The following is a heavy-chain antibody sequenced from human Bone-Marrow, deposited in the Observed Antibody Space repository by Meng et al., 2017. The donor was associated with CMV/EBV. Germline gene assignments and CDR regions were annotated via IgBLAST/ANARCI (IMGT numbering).Heavy chain of an antibody. J-gene: IGHJ4*02. CDR3: ARQLVF. Sequence: GESLKISCAASGFTFSDYYMSWIRQAPGKGLEWVAVISYDGSNKYYADSVKGRFTISRDNAKNSLYLQMNSLRAGDTAVYYCARQLVFWGQGTLVTVSS. D-gene: IGHD6-6*01. CDR2: ISYDGSNK. CDR1: GFTFSDYY. V-gene: IGHV3-30-3*01.